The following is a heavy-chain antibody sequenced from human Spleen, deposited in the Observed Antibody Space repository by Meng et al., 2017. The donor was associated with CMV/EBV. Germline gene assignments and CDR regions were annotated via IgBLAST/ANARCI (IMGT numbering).Heavy chain of an antibody. J-gene: IGHJ6*02. CDR1: GLTVSSNY. V-gene: IGHV3-53*01. CDR3: ARESNTPRRYYYGMDV. D-gene: IGHD6-6*01. Sequence: GGSLRLSCAASGLTVSSNYMTWVRQAPGKGLEWVSVIYIGGSTYYADSVKGRLTISRDNSKNTLYLQMNSLRAEDTAVYYCARESNTPRRYYYGMDVWGQGTTVTVSS. CDR2: IYIGGST.